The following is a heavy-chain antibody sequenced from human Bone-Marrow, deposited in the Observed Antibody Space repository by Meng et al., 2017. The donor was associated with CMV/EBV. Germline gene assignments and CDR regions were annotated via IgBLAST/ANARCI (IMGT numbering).Heavy chain of an antibody. V-gene: IGHV4-4*02. D-gene: IGHD3-3*01. J-gene: IGHJ5*02. CDR3: ARRHYDFWSGYNGFDP. Sequence: SEPRSLTCAVSGGFISSSNWWSWVRQPPGKGLEWIGEIYHSGSTNYNPPLKSRVTISVDTSKNQFSLKLSSVTAADTAVYYCARRHYDFWSGYNGFDPWGQGTLVTVSS. CDR1: GGFISSSNW. CDR2: IYHSGST.